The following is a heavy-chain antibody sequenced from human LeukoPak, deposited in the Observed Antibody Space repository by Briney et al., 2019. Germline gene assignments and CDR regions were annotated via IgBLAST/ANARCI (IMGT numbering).Heavy chain of an antibody. V-gene: IGHV1-46*01. Sequence: GASVKVSCKASGYTFTSYYMHWVRQAPGQGLEWMGIINPSGGSTSYAQKFQGRVTMTRDTSTSTVYMELSSLRSEGTAVYYCARDRHCSSTSCYAGDYYYGMDVWGQGTTVTVSS. CDR2: INPSGGST. D-gene: IGHD2-2*01. CDR1: GYTFTSYY. CDR3: ARDRHCSSTSCYAGDYYYGMDV. J-gene: IGHJ6*02.